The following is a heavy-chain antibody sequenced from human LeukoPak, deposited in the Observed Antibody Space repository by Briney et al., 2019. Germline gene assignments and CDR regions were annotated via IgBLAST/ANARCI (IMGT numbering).Heavy chain of an antibody. D-gene: IGHD6-13*01. CDR3: ARDFGDSSEYFQH. J-gene: IGHJ1*01. CDR1: GFIFSTYS. Sequence: GGSLRLSCAASGFIFSTYSMNWVRQSPGKGLEWVSSISGGSNYIYYADSVKGRFTISRDNAKNSLFLQMNSLRAEDTAVYYCARDFGDSSEYFQHWGQGTLVTVSS. V-gene: IGHV3-21*01. CDR2: ISGGSNYI.